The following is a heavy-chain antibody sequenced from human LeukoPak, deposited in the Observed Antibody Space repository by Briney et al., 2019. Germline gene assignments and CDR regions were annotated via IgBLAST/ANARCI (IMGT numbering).Heavy chain of an antibody. V-gene: IGHV3-53*03. CDR1: GGPISTHY. J-gene: IGHJ6*03. CDR2: IYSGGST. Sequence: ETLSLTCIVSGGPISTHYWSWSRQPPGKGLEWVSVIYSGGSTYYADSVKGRFTISRDNSKNTLYLQMNSLRAEDTAVYYCARGGSSSSGFAYYYYMDVWGKGTTVTVSS. CDR3: ARGGSSSSGFAYYYYMDV. D-gene: IGHD6-6*01.